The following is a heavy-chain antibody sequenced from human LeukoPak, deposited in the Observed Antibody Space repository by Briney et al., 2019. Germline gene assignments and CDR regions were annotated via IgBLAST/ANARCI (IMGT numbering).Heavy chain of an antibody. J-gene: IGHJ4*02. D-gene: IGHD3-10*01. CDR1: GFTFSTYS. V-gene: IGHV3-48*04. Sequence: GGSLRLSCAASGFTFSTYSMNWIRQAPGKGLEWVSYISSSGSTIYYADSVKGRFTISRDNAKNSLYLQMNSLRAEDTAVYYCARDSRRYYYGSGSFTYWGQGTLVTVSS. CDR2: ISSSGSTI. CDR3: ARDSRRYYYGSGSFTY.